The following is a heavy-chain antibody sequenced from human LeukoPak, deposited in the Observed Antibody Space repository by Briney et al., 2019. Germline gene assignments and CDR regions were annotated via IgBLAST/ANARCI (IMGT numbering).Heavy chain of an antibody. J-gene: IGHJ4*02. CDR3: AKDKMNDYVWGSYRSVPYYFDY. V-gene: IGHV3-74*01. D-gene: IGHD3-16*02. CDR1: GFTFSSHL. Sequence: GGSLRLSCAASGFTFSSHLMHWVRQAPGKGLVWVSRISSDGTYTNYADSVRGRFTISRDNAKNTLYLQMNSLRAEDTAVYYCAKDKMNDYVWGSYRSVPYYFDYWGQGTLVTVSS. CDR2: ISSDGTYT.